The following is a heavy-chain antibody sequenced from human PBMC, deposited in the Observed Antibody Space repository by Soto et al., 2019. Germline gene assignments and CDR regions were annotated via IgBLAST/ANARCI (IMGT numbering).Heavy chain of an antibody. D-gene: IGHD4-17*01. CDR1: GFTFSSYA. J-gene: IGHJ4*02. V-gene: IGHV3-23*01. Sequence: PGGSLRLSCAASGFTFSSYAMNCVRQAPGKGLEWVSTIRTRVGDTYYAASVKGRFTISRDNSKSTVYLHLNSLRAEDTAIYFCAKDPTYDYGYFDSWGQGTLVTVSS. CDR2: IRTRVGDT. CDR3: AKDPTYDYGYFDS.